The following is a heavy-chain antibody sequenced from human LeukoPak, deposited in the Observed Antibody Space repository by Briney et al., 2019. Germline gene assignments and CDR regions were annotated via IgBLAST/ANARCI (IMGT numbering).Heavy chain of an antibody. D-gene: IGHD6-19*01. CDR1: GFTFSSCG. Sequence: QTGGSLRLSCAASGFTFSSCGMHWVRHAPGKGLEWVAGISYDGSYKYYVDSVKGRFTISRDNPKNTLYLQMNSLRVEDTAVYYCAKGYSSGWYYFDYWGQGTLVTVSS. J-gene: IGHJ4*02. CDR2: ISYDGSYK. CDR3: AKGYSSGWYYFDY. V-gene: IGHV3-30*18.